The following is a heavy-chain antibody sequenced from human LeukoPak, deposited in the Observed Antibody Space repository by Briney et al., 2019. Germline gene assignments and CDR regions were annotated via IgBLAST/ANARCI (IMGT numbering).Heavy chain of an antibody. CDR3: TAIIYDSSGYHFDY. CDR2: IYYSGGA. CDR1: GGSIRNRSCY. Sequence: MSSETLSLICTVSGGSIRNRSCYWGWIRQPPGKGLEWIGSIYYSGGAYYNSSLKSRVTISVDTSKNQFSLELSSVTAADTAVYYCTAIIYDSSGYHFDYWGQGTLVTVSS. J-gene: IGHJ4*02. D-gene: IGHD3-22*01. V-gene: IGHV4-39*01.